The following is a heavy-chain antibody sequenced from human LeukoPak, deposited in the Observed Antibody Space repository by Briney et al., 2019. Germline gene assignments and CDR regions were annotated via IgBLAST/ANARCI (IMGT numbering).Heavy chain of an antibody. CDR2: IYYSGST. CDR3: ARMDIVGEFDY. Sequence: SETLSLTCTVSDGSISSSSYYWGWIRQPPGKGLEWIGSIYYSGSTYYNPSLKSRVTISVDTSKNQFSLKLSSVTAADTAVYYCARMDIVGEFDYWGQGTLVTVSS. D-gene: IGHD2-2*03. J-gene: IGHJ4*02. V-gene: IGHV4-39*01. CDR1: DGSISSSSYY.